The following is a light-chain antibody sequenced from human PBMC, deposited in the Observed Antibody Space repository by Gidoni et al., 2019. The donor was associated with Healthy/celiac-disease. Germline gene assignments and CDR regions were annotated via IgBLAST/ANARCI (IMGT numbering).Light chain of an antibody. CDR1: QSVSSSY. V-gene: IGKV3-20*01. J-gene: IGKJ1*01. CDR3: QQYGSSRT. CDR2: GAS. Sequence: IVLTQSPGTLSLSPGERATLSCRASQSVSSSYVAWYQQKPGQAPRLLIDGASSRATGIPDRFSGSGSGTDFTLTISRLEPEDFAVYYCQQYGSSRTFGQGTKVEIK.